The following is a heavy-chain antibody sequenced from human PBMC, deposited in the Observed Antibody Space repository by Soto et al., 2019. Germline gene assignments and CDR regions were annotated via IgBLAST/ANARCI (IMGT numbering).Heavy chain of an antibody. CDR1: GFTFSSYS. Sequence: GGSLRLSCAASGFTFSSYSRNWVRQAPGKGLEWVSYISSSSSYIYYADSVKGRFTISRDNAKNSLYLQMNSLRAEDTAVYYCARDGTPGSRHYYYYYGMDVWGQGTTVTVSS. D-gene: IGHD2-15*01. CDR2: ISSSSSYI. J-gene: IGHJ6*02. CDR3: ARDGTPGSRHYYYYYGMDV. V-gene: IGHV3-21*01.